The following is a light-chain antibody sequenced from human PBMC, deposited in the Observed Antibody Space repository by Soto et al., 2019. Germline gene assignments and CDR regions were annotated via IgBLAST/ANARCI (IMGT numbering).Light chain of an antibody. CDR1: QRVSGGF. V-gene: IGKV3-11*01. CDR3: QQRSNWPPIFT. J-gene: IGKJ3*01. CDR2: DTS. Sequence: EIVLTQSPATLSSSPGERATLYCGASQRVSGGFLAWYQQKPGLAPRLILYDTSFRATGIPARFSGSGSGTDFTLTISSLEPEDFAVYYCQQRSNWPPIFTFGPGTKVDIK.